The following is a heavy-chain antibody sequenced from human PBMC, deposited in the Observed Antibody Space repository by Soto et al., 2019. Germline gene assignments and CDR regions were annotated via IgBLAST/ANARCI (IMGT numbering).Heavy chain of an antibody. CDR3: ARGNHRWLQLWYFDL. D-gene: IGHD5-12*01. J-gene: IGHJ2*01. CDR2: IIPIFGTA. Sequence: QVQLVQCGAEVKKPGSSVTVSCKASGGTSSSYTISWVRQARGQGLEWMGGIIPIFGTANYGQKFQGRVTITADESTTTAYTELSSLRSEDTAVYYCARGNHRWLQLWYFDLWGRGTLVTVSS. V-gene: IGHV1-69*12. CDR1: GGTSSSYT.